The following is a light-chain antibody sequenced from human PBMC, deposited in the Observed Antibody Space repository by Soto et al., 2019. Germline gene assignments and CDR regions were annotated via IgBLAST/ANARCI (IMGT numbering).Light chain of an antibody. CDR3: AAWDDSLNGYWV. CDR2: SNN. V-gene: IGLV1-44*01. J-gene: IGLJ3*02. Sequence: QSVLTQPPSASGTPGQRVTISCSGSSSNIGSNTVTWYQQLPGTAPKLLIYSNNQRPSGVPDRFSGSKSGTSASLAISGLQSEDEADYYCAAWDDSLNGYWVFGGGTKVTVL. CDR1: SSNIGSNT.